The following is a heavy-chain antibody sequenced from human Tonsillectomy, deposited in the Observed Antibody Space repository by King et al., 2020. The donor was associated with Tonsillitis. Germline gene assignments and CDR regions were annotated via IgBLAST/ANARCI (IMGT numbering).Heavy chain of an antibody. D-gene: IGHD3-10*01. CDR3: AKDPEILWFGE. CDR2: IYSGGSST. V-gene: IGHV3-23*03. J-gene: IGHJ4*02. CDR1: GFTFSSYA. Sequence: VQLVESGGGLVQPGGSLRLSCAASGFTFSSYAMSWVRQAPGKGLEWVSVIYSGGSSTYYADSVKGRFTISRDNSKNTLYLQMNSLRAEDTAVYYCAKDPEILWFGEGGQGTLVTVSS.